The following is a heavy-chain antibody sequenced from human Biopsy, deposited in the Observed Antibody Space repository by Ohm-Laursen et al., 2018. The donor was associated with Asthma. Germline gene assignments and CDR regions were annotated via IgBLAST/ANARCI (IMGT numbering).Heavy chain of an antibody. V-gene: IGHV4-30-4*01. J-gene: IGHJ6*02. Sequence: PSQTLSLTCRVSGGYTGSSDHHWAWIRQAPGKGPEWIGFVFWSGSTHYSRSLERRVSISIDTATNEFSMKLWSVTPADTAAYFCARVVSYGDIYFGIDVWGPGNTVVVS. CDR2: VFWSGST. CDR3: ARVVSYGDIYFGIDV. D-gene: IGHD4-17*01. CDR1: GGYTGSSDHH.